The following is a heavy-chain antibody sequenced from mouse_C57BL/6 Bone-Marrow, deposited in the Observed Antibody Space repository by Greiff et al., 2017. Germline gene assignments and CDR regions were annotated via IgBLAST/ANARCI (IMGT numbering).Heavy chain of an antibody. J-gene: IGHJ1*03. Sequence: EVQLVESGGELVKPGGSLKLSCAASGFTFSSYGMSWVRQTPDKRLEWVATISSGGSYTYYPDSVKGRFTISRDNAKNTLYLQMSSLKSEDTAMYYCARQGGYWYFDVWGTGTTVTVSS. V-gene: IGHV5-6*01. CDR1: GFTFSSYG. CDR3: ARQGGYWYFDV. CDR2: ISSGGSYT.